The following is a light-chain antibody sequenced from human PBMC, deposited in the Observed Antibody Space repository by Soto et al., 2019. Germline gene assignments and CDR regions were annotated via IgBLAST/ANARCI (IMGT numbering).Light chain of an antibody. CDR3: QHYYDYSWT. CDR2: KAS. J-gene: IGKJ1*01. V-gene: IGKV1-5*03. CDR1: QSIGDW. Sequence: DVQMTQSPSTLSASVGDRVTITCRASQSIGDWLAWFQQKPGRAPKLLIYKASSSESGVPSTFSGSASGTEFTLTISSLQPDDFATYYCQHYYDYSWTFGQGTKVDIK.